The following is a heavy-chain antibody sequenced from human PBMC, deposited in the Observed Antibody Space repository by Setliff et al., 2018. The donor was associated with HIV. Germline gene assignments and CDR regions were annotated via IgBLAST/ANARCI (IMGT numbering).Heavy chain of an antibody. Sequence: SETLSLTCTVSGGSIGSYCWSWIRQPPGKGLEWIGSTHYSGSSYYSPSLKSRVTISLDTSKNQFSLKLSSMTAADTAVYYCARGRPSNYYYDSSGWGWGLGYFDYWGQGT. CDR1: GGSIGSYC. CDR2: THYSGSS. J-gene: IGHJ4*02. V-gene: IGHV4-59*12. D-gene: IGHD3-22*01. CDR3: ARGRPSNYYYDSSGWGWGLGYFDY.